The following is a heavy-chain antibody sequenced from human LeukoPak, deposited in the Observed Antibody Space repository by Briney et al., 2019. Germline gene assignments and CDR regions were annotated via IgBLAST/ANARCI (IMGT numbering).Heavy chain of an antibody. CDR2: FDPEDGET. CDR1: GYTLTELS. V-gene: IGHV1-24*01. Sequence: ASVKVSCKVSGYTLTELSMHWVRQAPGKGLEWMGGFDPEDGETIYAQKFQGRVTMTEDTSTDTAYMELSSLRSEDTAVYYCARDGVYYDFWSGYPGHFDYWGQGTLVTVSS. CDR3: ARDGVYYDFWSGYPGHFDY. J-gene: IGHJ4*02. D-gene: IGHD3-3*01.